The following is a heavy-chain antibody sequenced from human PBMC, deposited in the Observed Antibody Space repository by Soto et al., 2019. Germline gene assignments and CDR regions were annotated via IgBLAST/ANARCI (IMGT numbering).Heavy chain of an antibody. V-gene: IGHV1-2*04. Sequence: ASVKVSCKASGYTFTDYYMHWVRQAPGQGLEWMGWINPKSGDTKYAQKFQGWVTMTRDTSISTAYMELSRLRSDDTAVYYCARALVVPAAMSLSPWFAPWGQGTRVTVSS. CDR2: INPKSGDT. J-gene: IGHJ5*02. CDR3: ARALVVPAAMSLSPWFAP. D-gene: IGHD2-2*01. CDR1: GYTFTDYY.